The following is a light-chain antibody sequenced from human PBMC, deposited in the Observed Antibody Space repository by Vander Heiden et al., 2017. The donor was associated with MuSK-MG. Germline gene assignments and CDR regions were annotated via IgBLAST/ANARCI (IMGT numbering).Light chain of an antibody. V-gene: IGLV1-44*01. J-gene: IGLJ3*02. CDR1: RSNIGSHT. Sequence: QSVLTQPPSASGTPGQRVTISCSGSRSNIGSHTVDWYQHLPGTAPELLIYTDNQRPSGVPARFSGSKSGTSDSLAISGLQSEDEADYYCAASDDSLKGFVFGGGTKVTVL. CDR2: TDN. CDR3: AASDDSLKGFV.